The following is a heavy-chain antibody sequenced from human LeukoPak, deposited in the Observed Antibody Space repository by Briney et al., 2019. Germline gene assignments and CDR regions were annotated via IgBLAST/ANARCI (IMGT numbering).Heavy chain of an antibody. CDR3: VKSGLLRNFDY. D-gene: IGHD2-21*02. CDR2: ISSNGGST. CDR1: GFTFSSYA. J-gene: IGHJ4*02. V-gene: IGHV3-64D*06. Sequence: GGSLRLSCSVSGFTFSSYAMHWVRQAPGKGLEYVSAISSNGGSTYYADSVKGRFTISRDNSKNTLYLQMSSLRVKDTAVYYGVKSGLLRNFDYWGQGTLVTVSS.